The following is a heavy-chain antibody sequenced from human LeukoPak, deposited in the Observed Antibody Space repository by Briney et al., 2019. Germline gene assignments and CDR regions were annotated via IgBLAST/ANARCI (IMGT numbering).Heavy chain of an antibody. Sequence: SETLSLTCTVSGGSISSGGYYWSWIRQHPGKGLEWIGYIYYSGSTYYNPSLKSRVTISVDTSKNQFSLKLSSVTAADTAAYYCAGDSGKYRRGENWFDPWGQGTLVTVSS. CDR3: AGDSGKYRRGENWFDP. V-gene: IGHV4-31*03. CDR1: GGSISSGGYY. CDR2: IYYSGST. D-gene: IGHD3-10*01. J-gene: IGHJ5*02.